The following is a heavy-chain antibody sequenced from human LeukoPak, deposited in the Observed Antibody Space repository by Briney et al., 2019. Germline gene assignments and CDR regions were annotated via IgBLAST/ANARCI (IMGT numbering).Heavy chain of an antibody. D-gene: IGHD4-23*01. CDR2: INPNSGGT. CDR3: ARGDRTTVATPVFDY. V-gene: IGHV1-2*02. Sequence: PAASVKVSCKASGCTFTGYYMHWVRQAPGQGLEWMGWINPNSGGTNYAQKFQGRVTMTRDTSISTAYMELSRLRSDDTAVYYCARGDRTTVATPVFDYWGQGTLVTVSS. CDR1: GCTFTGYY. J-gene: IGHJ4*02.